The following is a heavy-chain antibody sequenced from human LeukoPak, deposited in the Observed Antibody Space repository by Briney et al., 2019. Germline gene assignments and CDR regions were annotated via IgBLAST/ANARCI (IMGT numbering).Heavy chain of an antibody. CDR2: TYYRSKWYN. CDR3: ARFHRDAFDM. Sequence: SQTLSLTCAISGDSVSSNIAAWNWIRQSPSRGLEWLGRTYYRSKWYNDYSVSVQSRITINPDTPKNQFSLQLKSVTPEDTAVYYCARFHRDAFDMWGQGTMVTVSS. CDR1: GDSVSSNIAA. J-gene: IGHJ3*02. V-gene: IGHV6-1*01.